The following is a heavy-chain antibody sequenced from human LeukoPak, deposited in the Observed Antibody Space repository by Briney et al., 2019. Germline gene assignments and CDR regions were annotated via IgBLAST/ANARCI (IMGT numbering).Heavy chain of an antibody. CDR1: GGSISSSSYY. Sequence: SETLSLTCTVSGGSISSSSYYWGWIRQPPGKGLEWIGCIYYSGSTYYNPSLKSRVTISVDTSKNQFSLKLSSVTAADTAVYYCARLWGGSVSPVSSDWFDPWGQGTLVTVSS. CDR3: ARLWGGSVSPVSSDWFDP. V-gene: IGHV4-39*01. D-gene: IGHD5-12*01. CDR2: IYYSGST. J-gene: IGHJ5*02.